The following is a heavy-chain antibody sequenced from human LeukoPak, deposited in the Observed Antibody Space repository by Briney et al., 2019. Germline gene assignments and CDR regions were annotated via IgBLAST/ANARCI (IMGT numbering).Heavy chain of an antibody. J-gene: IGHJ4*02. Sequence: GRSLRLSCAAYAFTFSNYGMHWVRQAPGKGLEWVAIISYDGSNKYYADSVKGRFTISRDNSKNTLYLQMNSLRAEDTAVYYCAKSCLDTYYDTLTGSDYWGQGTLVTVSS. CDR3: AKSCLDTYYDTLTGSDY. V-gene: IGHV3-30*18. D-gene: IGHD3-9*01. CDR2: ISYDGSNK. CDR1: AFTFSNYG.